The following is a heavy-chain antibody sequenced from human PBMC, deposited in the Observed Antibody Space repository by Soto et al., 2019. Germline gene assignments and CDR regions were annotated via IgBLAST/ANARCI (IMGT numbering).Heavy chain of an antibody. Sequence: QVQLVQSGAEVKKPGASVKVSCKASGYTFTSYYMHWVRQAPGQGLEWMGIINPSGGSTSYAQKFQGRVTMTRDTSTSTVYMEPSSLRSEDTAVYYCARVPAAIQSLFYFDYWGQGTLVTVSS. J-gene: IGHJ4*02. CDR1: GYTFTSYY. D-gene: IGHD2-2*02. CDR3: ARVPAAIQSLFYFDY. CDR2: INPSGGST. V-gene: IGHV1-46*01.